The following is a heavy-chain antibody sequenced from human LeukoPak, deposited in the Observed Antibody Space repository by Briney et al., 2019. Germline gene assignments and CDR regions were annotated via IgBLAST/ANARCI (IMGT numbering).Heavy chain of an antibody. Sequence: GGSLRLSCAASGFTFSNAWMSWVRQAPGKGLEWVGRIKSKTDGGTTDYAAPVKGRFTISRDDSKNTLYLQMNSLRAEDTAVYYCAKVIREVDMSYDYWGQGALVTVSS. CDR2: IKSKTDGGTT. CDR3: AKVIREVDMSYDY. D-gene: IGHD5-24*01. CDR1: GFTFSNAW. J-gene: IGHJ4*02. V-gene: IGHV3-15*01.